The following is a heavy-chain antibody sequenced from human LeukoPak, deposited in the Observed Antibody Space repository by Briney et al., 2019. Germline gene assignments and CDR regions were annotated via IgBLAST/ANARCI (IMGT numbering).Heavy chain of an antibody. CDR2: TGGGGRRT. CDR1: GFTFSNFA. CDR3: ARSARGYSYGPSYYYYMDV. Sequence: GGSLRLSCAASGFTFSNFAMTWVRQAPGKGLEWVSATGGGGRRTYYADSVKGRFTISRDNSKNTVFLQMNSLRAEDTAVYYCARSARGYSYGPSYYYYMDVWGKGTTVTVSS. V-gene: IGHV3-23*01. J-gene: IGHJ6*03. D-gene: IGHD5-18*01.